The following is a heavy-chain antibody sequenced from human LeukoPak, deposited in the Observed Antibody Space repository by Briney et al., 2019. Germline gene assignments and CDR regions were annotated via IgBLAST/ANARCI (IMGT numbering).Heavy chain of an antibody. CDR1: GGSLSSYY. CDR2: IYYSGST. J-gene: IGHJ6*02. D-gene: IGHD6-13*01. Sequence: PSETLSLTCTVSGGSLSSYYWSWIRQPPGKGLEWIGYIYYSGSTNYNPSLKSRVTISVDTSKNQFSLKLSPVTAADTAVYYCARDSDGSSWYGPTGYYYGMDVWGQGTTVTVSS. V-gene: IGHV4-59*01. CDR3: ARDSDGSSWYGPTGYYYGMDV.